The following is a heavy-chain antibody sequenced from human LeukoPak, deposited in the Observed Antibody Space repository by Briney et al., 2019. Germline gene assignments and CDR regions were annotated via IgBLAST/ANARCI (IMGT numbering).Heavy chain of an antibody. Sequence: SGGSLRLSCAASGFTFSSYAMSWVRQAPGKGLEWVSAISGSGGSTYYADSVKGRFTISRDSSKNTVYLQLNSLRAEDTAVYYSTRNYDTSGYYDDAFDIWGQGTMVTVSS. CDR1: GFTFSSYA. CDR3: TRNYDTSGYYDDAFDI. CDR2: ISGSGGST. J-gene: IGHJ3*02. V-gene: IGHV3-23*01. D-gene: IGHD3-22*01.